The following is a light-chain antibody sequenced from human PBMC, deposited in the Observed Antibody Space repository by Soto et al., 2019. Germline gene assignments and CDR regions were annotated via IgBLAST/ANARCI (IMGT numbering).Light chain of an antibody. V-gene: IGLV2-11*01. Sequence: SALTQPPSLSVSPGQSVTISCTGTSGDIGGYNYVAWYQQLAGEAPELMIYDVTKRPSGVPDRFSGSKSGNTAFLTISGLHSEDEADYYCCSYAGYYLWVFGGGTQL. J-gene: IGLJ3*02. CDR3: CSYAGYYLWV. CDR1: SGDIGGYNY. CDR2: DVT.